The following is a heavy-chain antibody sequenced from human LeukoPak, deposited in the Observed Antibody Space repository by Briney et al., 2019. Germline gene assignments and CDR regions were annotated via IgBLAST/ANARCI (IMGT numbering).Heavy chain of an antibody. CDR3: ARYTSNVVGKRHYFDY. D-gene: IGHD2-21*01. V-gene: IGHV3-11*01. Sequence: PGGSLRLSCAASGFTFSDYYMSWIRQAPGKGLEWVSYISSSGSTIYYADSVKGRFTISRDNAKNSLYLQMNSLRAEDTAVYYCARYTSNVVGKRHYFDYWGQGTLVTVSS. CDR1: GFTFSDYY. J-gene: IGHJ4*02. CDR2: ISSSGSTI.